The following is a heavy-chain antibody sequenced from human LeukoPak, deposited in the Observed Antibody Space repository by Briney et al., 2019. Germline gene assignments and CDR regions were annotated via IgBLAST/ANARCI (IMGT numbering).Heavy chain of an antibody. V-gene: IGHV3-33*06. CDR2: IWYDGSNK. J-gene: IGHJ5*02. D-gene: IGHD4-17*01. Sequence: GGSLRLSCAASGFTFSSYGMHWVRQAPGKGLEWVAVIWYDGSNKYYADSVKGRFTTSRDNSKNTLYLQMNSLRAEDTAVYYCAKALSGDYNWFDPWGQGTLVTVSS. CDR3: AKALSGDYNWFDP. CDR1: GFTFSSYG.